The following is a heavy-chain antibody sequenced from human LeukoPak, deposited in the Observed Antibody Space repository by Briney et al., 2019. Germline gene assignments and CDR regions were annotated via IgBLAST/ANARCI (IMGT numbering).Heavy chain of an antibody. Sequence: PGGSLRLSCAASGFTFSSYWMHWVRQAPGKGLVWVSRINSDGSSTSYADSVKGRFTTSRDNAKNTLYLQMNSLRAEDTAVYYCARVYTTAIPSPYYYYYMDVWGKGTTVTVSS. CDR1: GFTFSSYW. J-gene: IGHJ6*03. D-gene: IGHD2-21*02. CDR2: INSDGSST. CDR3: ARVYTTAIPSPYYYYYMDV. V-gene: IGHV3-74*01.